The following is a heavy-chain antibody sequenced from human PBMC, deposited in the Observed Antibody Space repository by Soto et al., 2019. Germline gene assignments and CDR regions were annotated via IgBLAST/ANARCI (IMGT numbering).Heavy chain of an antibody. CDR2: IYYSGST. Sequence: QVQLQESGPGLVKPSETLSLTCTVSGGSISSYYWSWIRQPPGKGLEWIGYIYYSGSTNYNPSLKRRVTISVATSKYPCSRMLSSVTAADTAVSYCARGRGGDYYYGMDVWGQGTTVTVSS. CDR1: GGSISSYY. J-gene: IGHJ6*02. V-gene: IGHV4-59*01. D-gene: IGHD2-21*01. CDR3: ARGRGGDYYYGMDV.